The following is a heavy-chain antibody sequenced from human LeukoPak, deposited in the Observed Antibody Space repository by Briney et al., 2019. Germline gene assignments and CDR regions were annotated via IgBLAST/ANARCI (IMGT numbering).Heavy chain of an antibody. J-gene: IGHJ4*02. D-gene: IGHD6-19*01. Sequence: PSQTLSLTCTVSGGSISSGGYYWSWIRQPPGKGLEWIGYIYHSGSTYYNPSLKSRVTISVDRSKNQFSLKLSSVTAADTAVYYCARLYSSGWASFGNDYWGQGTLVTVSS. CDR2: IYHSGST. CDR1: GGSISSGGYY. V-gene: IGHV4-30-2*01. CDR3: ARLYSSGWASFGNDY.